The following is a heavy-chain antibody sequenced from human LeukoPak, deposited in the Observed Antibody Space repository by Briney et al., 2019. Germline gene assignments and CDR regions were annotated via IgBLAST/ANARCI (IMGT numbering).Heavy chain of an antibody. Sequence: GASVKVSCKASGYTFTSYGISWVRQAPGQGLEWMGWISAYNGNTNYAQKLQGRVTMTTDTSTSTAYMELRSLRSDDTAVYYCARDSNHPASRFLEWLGMDVWGKGTTVTVSS. CDR2: ISAYNGNT. CDR1: GYTFTSYG. CDR3: ARDSNHPASRFLEWLGMDV. V-gene: IGHV1-18*01. J-gene: IGHJ6*04. D-gene: IGHD3-3*01.